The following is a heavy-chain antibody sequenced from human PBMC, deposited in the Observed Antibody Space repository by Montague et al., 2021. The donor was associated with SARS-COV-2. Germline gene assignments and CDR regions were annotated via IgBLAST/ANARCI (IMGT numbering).Heavy chain of an antibody. Sequence: SETLSLTCSVSGYFIGTGYYWGWIRQSPGKGMEWIGSNYLHGNAYYNPSLNSRVTISLDASNNQFSLRLTSVTTSDTAVYYCARGRVTRAGFDYWGQGIRVIVSS. V-gene: IGHV4-38-2*02. CDR2: NYLHGNA. D-gene: IGHD2-21*02. CDR1: GYFIGTGYY. CDR3: ARGRVTRAGFDY. J-gene: IGHJ4*02.